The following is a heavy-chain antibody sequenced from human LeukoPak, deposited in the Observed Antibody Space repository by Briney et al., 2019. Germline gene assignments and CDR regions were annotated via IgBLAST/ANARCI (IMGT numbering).Heavy chain of an antibody. J-gene: IGHJ3*02. D-gene: IGHD3-10*01. Sequence: GGSLRLSCAASGFTFSDYYMSWIRQVPGKGLEWVSYISSSGSTIYYADSVKGRFTISRDNAKNSLYLQMNSLRAEDTAVYYCARDRGDIWFGELDAFDIWGQGTMVTVSS. CDR1: GFTFSDYY. CDR2: ISSSGSTI. V-gene: IGHV3-11*04. CDR3: ARDRGDIWFGELDAFDI.